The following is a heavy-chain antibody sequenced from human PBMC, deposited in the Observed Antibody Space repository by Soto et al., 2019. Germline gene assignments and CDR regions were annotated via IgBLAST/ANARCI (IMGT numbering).Heavy chain of an antibody. CDR2: ISYDGSNK. CDR3: ATGVGLLWFGGHLLGGMDV. D-gene: IGHD3-10*01. J-gene: IGHJ6*02. CDR1: GFTFSSYG. Sequence: QVQLVESGGGVVQPGRSLRLSCAASGFTFSSYGMHWVRQAPGKGLEWVAVISYDGSNKYYADSVKGRFTISRDNSKNTLYLQMNSVRAEDTAVYYCATGVGLLWFGGHLLGGMDVWGQGTTVTVSS. V-gene: IGHV3-30*03.